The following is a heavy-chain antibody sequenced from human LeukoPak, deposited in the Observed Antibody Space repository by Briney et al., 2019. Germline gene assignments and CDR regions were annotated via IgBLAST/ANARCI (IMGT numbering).Heavy chain of an antibody. CDR2: ISGSGGST. V-gene: IGHV3-23*01. Sequence: GGSLRLSCAVSGFTFSSYAMSWVRQAPGKGLEWVSIISGSGGSTYYADSVKGRFTISRDNSKNTLYLQMNSLRAEDTAVYYCAKRGGYCTGGSCYSYYFDYWGQGTLVTVPS. D-gene: IGHD2-15*01. CDR1: GFTFSSYA. CDR3: AKRGGYCTGGSCYSYYFDY. J-gene: IGHJ4*02.